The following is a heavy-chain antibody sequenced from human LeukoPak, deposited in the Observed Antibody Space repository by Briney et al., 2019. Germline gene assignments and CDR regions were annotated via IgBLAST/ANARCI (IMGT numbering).Heavy chain of an antibody. D-gene: IGHD3-10*01. V-gene: IGHV3-74*01. CDR3: AKRSGSSPIYFDY. Sequence: GGSLRLSCAASGFTFDDYAMHWVRQAPGEGLVWVSRINSDGSSTSYADSVEGRFTISRDNAKNTLYLQMNSLRAADTAVYYCAKRSGSSPIYFDYWGQGTLVTVSS. CDR2: INSDGSST. CDR1: GFTFDDYA. J-gene: IGHJ4*02.